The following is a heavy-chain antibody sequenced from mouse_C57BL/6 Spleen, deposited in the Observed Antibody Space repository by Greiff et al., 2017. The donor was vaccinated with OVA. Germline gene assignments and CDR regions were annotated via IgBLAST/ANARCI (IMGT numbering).Heavy chain of an antibody. CDR2: IYYSGTI. CDR3: ARDEDYYWYFDV. Sequence: VQLQQSGPGLVKPSQTVFLTCTVTGISITTGNYRWSWIRQFPGNKLEWIGYIYYSGTITYNPSLTSRTTITRDTPKNQFFLEMNSLTAEDTATYYCARDEDYYWYFDVWGTGTTVTVSS. J-gene: IGHJ1*03. CDR1: GISITTGNYR. V-gene: IGHV3-5*01. D-gene: IGHD2-4*01.